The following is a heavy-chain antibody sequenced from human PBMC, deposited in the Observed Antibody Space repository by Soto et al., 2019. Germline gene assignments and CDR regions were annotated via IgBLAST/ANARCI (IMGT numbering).Heavy chain of an antibody. CDR2: ISRSGAST. CDR3: AKGGSSTSRPYYFVY. Sequence: GSLRLSCAASGFSFSSYAMTWVRQAPGKGLEWVSGISRSGASTFNADSVKGRFTISRDNSKNTLYLQMNSLRADDAAVYYCAKGGSSTSRPYYFVYWGQGTLVTVSS. J-gene: IGHJ4*02. CDR1: GFSFSSYA. D-gene: IGHD1-26*01. V-gene: IGHV3-23*01.